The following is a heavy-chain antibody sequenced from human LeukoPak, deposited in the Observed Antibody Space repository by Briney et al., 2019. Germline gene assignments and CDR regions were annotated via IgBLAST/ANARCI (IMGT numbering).Heavy chain of an antibody. Sequence: GGSLRLSCAASGFTFDDYAMHWVRQAPGKGLEWVSGISWNSGSIGYADSVKGRFTIFRDNAKNSLYLQMNSLRAEDTALYYCAKGGTMVRGAKAPYYFDYWGQGTLVTVSS. CDR2: ISWNSGSI. CDR1: GFTFDDYA. J-gene: IGHJ4*02. CDR3: AKGGTMVRGAKAPYYFDY. D-gene: IGHD3-10*01. V-gene: IGHV3-9*01.